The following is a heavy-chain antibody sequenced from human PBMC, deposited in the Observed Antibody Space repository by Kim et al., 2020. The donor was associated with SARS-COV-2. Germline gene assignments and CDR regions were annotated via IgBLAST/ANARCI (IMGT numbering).Heavy chain of an antibody. CDR2: IIPIFGTA. V-gene: IGHV1-69*13. CDR3: AREGIVATITYSYGMDV. J-gene: IGHJ6*02. CDR1: RGTFSSYA. D-gene: IGHD5-12*01. Sequence: SVKVSCKASRGTFSSYAISWVRQAPGQGLEWMGGIIPIFGTANYAQKFQGRVTITADESTSTAYMELSSLRSEDTAVYYCAREGIVATITYSYGMDVWGQGTTVTVSS.